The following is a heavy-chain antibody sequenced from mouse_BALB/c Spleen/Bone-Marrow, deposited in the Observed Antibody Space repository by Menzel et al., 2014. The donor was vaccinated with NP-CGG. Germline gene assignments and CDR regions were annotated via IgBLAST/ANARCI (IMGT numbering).Heavy chain of an antibody. CDR2: IVPSSAYS. CDR1: GYSFTSYT. J-gene: IGHJ2*01. Sequence: QVTLKVCGAELARPGASVRMSCKASGYSFTSYTMHWLKQRPGQGLEWIAYIVPSSAYSNYNQKFKDKATLTADRSSSTAYMQLSSLTTEDSAVYYGAREGSYDGCSGHFDYWGQGTTLTVSS. CDR3: AREGSYDGCSGHFDY. D-gene: IGHD2-3*01. V-gene: IGHV1-4*01.